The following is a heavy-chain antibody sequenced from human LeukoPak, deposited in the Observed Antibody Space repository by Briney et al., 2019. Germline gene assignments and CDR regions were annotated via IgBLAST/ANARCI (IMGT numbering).Heavy chain of an antibody. D-gene: IGHD4-17*01. V-gene: IGHV3-53*01. Sequence: GGSLRLSCAASGFTVSSNYMSWIRQAPGKGLEWVSVIYSSGMTYYADSVKGRFTISRDNSKNTLYLHMNSLRAEDTAVYYCARDLYGVSHDYWGQGTLVTVSS. CDR1: GFTVSSNY. J-gene: IGHJ4*02. CDR2: IYSSGMT. CDR3: ARDLYGVSHDY.